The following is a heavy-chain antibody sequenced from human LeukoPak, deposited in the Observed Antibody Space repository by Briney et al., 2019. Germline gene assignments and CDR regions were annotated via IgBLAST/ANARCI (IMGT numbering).Heavy chain of an antibody. J-gene: IGHJ4*02. V-gene: IGHV1-18*01. Sequence: ASVKVSCKASGHTFHNYGISWVRQAPGHGLEWMGWISPYSGNTDYTERLQGRVTMTTDTSTTTAFMELRSLRSDDTAVYYCARTSGVSAAGSPYYFDYWGQGTLVTVSS. CDR3: ARTSGVSAAGSPYYFDY. CDR2: ISPYSGNT. D-gene: IGHD6-13*01. CDR1: GHTFHNYG.